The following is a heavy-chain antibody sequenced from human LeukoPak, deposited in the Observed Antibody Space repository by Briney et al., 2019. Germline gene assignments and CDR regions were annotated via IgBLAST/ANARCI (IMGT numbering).Heavy chain of an antibody. CDR3: ARDSPGYGAYDLG. V-gene: IGHV3-7*04. CDR2: IKEDGSAK. D-gene: IGHD5-12*01. Sequence: GGSLRLSCAASGFTFRTYWMSWVRQAPGKGLEWVANIKEDGSAKYSVDSVKGRFTISRDNAKNTLYLQMNSLRAEDTAVYYCARDSPGYGAYDLGWGQGTLVTVSS. J-gene: IGHJ4*02. CDR1: GFTFRTYW.